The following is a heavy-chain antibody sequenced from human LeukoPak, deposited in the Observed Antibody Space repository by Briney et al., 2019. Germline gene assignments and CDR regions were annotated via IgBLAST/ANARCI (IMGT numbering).Heavy chain of an antibody. CDR2: INHSGST. CDR1: GGSFSGYY. V-gene: IGHV4-34*01. J-gene: IGHJ3*02. Sequence: SETLSLTCAVYGGSFSGYYWSWIRQPPGKGLEWIGEINHSGSTNYNPSLKSRVTISVDTSKNQFSLKLSSVTAADTAVYYCARDLRPNAFDIWGQGTMVTVSS. CDR3: ARDLRPNAFDI.